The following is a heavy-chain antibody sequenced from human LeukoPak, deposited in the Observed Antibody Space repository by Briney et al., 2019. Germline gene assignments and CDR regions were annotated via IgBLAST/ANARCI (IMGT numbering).Heavy chain of an antibody. CDR3: AKISGYDFQFDY. J-gene: IGHJ4*02. CDR1: GGSFSGYY. V-gene: IGHV4-34*01. D-gene: IGHD5-12*01. Sequence: SETLSLTCAVYGGSFSGYYWSWIRQPPGKGLERIGSIYHSGSTYYNPSLKSRVTISVDTSKNQFSLKLSSVTAADTAVYYCAKISGYDFQFDYWGQGTLVTVSS. CDR2: IYHSGST.